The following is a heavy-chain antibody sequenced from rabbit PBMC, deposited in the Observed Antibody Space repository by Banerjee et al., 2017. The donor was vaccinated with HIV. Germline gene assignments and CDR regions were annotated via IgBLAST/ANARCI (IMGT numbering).Heavy chain of an antibody. CDR1: GIDFSKSHY. J-gene: IGHJ3*01. CDR3: ARSGPSSNYVGDFRL. CDR2: IYTNSGST. D-gene: IGHD8-1*01. V-gene: IGHV1S43*01. Sequence: QEQLVESGGGLVQPEGSLTLTCKASGIDFSKSHYMCWVRQAPGKGLELIACIYTNSGSTYYASWVNGRFTISRSSSLNTVTLQMTSLTAADTATYFCARSGPSSNYVGDFRLWGQGTLVTVS.